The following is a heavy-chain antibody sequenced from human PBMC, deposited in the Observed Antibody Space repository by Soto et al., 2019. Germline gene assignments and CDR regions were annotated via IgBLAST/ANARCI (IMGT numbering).Heavy chain of an antibody. Sequence: QVQLVQSGAEVKKPGASVKVSCKASGYTFTSYAMQWVRQAPGQRLEWMGWINAGNGNTKYSQKFQGRVTITRDTSASTAYMEVSSLRSEDTAVYYCARGDYYDIHDYWGQGTLVTVSS. V-gene: IGHV1-3*01. CDR2: INAGNGNT. D-gene: IGHD3-22*01. CDR3: ARGDYYDIHDY. J-gene: IGHJ4*02. CDR1: GYTFTSYA.